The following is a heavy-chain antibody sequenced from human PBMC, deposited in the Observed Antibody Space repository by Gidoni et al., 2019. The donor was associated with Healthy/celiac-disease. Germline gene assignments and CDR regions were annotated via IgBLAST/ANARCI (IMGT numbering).Heavy chain of an antibody. Sequence: QVQLQQWGAGLLKPSETLSLTCAVYGGSFSGSYWSWIRQPPGKGLEWIGEINHSGSTNYNPSLKSRVTISVDTSKNQFSLKLSSVTAADTAVYYCARGERAVAEGHSPPWFDPWGQGTLVTVSS. CDR1: GGSFSGSY. CDR2: INHSGST. D-gene: IGHD6-19*01. J-gene: IGHJ5*02. V-gene: IGHV4-34*01. CDR3: ARGERAVAEGHSPPWFDP.